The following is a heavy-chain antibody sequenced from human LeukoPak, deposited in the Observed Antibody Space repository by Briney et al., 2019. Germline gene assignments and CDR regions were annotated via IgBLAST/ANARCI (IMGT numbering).Heavy chain of an antibody. V-gene: IGHV3-15*01. CDR3: TTQNSHYDFWSGYYTGVY. D-gene: IGHD3-3*01. J-gene: IGHJ4*02. CDR1: GFTFSNAW. Sequence: RTGGSLRLSCAASGFTFSNAWMSWVRQAPGKGLEWVGRIKSKTDGGTTDYAAPVEGRFTISRDDSKNTLYLQMNSLKTEDTAVYYCTTQNSHYDFWSGYYTGVYWGQGTLVTVSS. CDR2: IKSKTDGGTT.